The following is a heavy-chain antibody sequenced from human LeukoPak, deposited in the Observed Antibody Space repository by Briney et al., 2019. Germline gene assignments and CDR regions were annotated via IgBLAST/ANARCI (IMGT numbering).Heavy chain of an antibody. V-gene: IGHV3-23*01. D-gene: IGHD1-14*01. J-gene: IGHJ2*01. CDR1: GFTFSSYD. CDR3: ATSRAEL. CDR2: IRRGVGST. Sequence: PGGSLRLSCAASGFTFSSYDLSWVRQAPGKGLECVSSIRRGVGSTYYADSVKGRFTISRDNSKNTLYLQMNSLRAEDTAVYYCATSRAELWGRGTLVTVSS.